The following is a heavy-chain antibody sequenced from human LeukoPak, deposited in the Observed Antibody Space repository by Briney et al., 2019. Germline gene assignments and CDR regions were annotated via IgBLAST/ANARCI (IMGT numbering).Heavy chain of an antibody. CDR3: ATSGAWEQQLVPFDY. V-gene: IGHV1-69*04. J-gene: IGHJ4*02. CDR2: IIPILGIA. CDR1: GGTFSSYA. Sequence: GASVKVSCKASGGTFSSYAISWVRQAPGQGLEWMGRIIPILGIANYAQKFQGRVTITADKSTSTAYMELSSLRSEDTAVYYCATSGAWEQQLVPFDYWGQGTLVTVSS. D-gene: IGHD6-13*01.